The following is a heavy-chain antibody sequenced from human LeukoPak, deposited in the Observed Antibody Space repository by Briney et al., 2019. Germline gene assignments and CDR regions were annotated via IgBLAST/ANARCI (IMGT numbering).Heavy chain of an antibody. CDR3: ASSVGDSRSSNWFDP. CDR2: IYSGGST. D-gene: IGHD6-6*01. J-gene: IGHJ5*02. Sequence: PGGSLRLSCAASGFTVSSNYMTWVRQAPGKGLEWVAVIYSGGSTYYADSVKGRFVISRDNSKNTLYLQMNSLRAEDTATYYCASSVGDSRSSNWFDPWGQGTLVTVSS. V-gene: IGHV3-66*01. CDR1: GFTVSSNY.